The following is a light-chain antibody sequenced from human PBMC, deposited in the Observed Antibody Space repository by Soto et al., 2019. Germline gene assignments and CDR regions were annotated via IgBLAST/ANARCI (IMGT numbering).Light chain of an antibody. J-gene: IGKJ1*01. CDR2: DTS. CDR3: QQYHSWPRT. Sequence: EILMTQSPATLSVSPGARATLSCRASHTLRDSVAWYQQRPGQAPRLLIYDTSTRATGVPTRFSGSRSGAEFTLTINSLQSEDFAVYSCQQYHSWPRTFGQGTKVDIK. V-gene: IGKV3-15*01. CDR1: HTLRDS.